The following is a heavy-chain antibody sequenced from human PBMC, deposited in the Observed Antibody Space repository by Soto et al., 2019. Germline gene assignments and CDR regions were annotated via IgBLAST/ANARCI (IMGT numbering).Heavy chain of an antibody. J-gene: IGHJ5*02. CDR1: GYTFTDYD. CDR3: ARVAVAARPRWYNWFDP. CDR2: MNPNSGET. Sequence: ASVKDSCKTSGYTFTDYDINWVRQATGQGLEWIGWMNPNSGETGYAQKFQGRVTMTRSASLSTAYLELSSLRSEDTAVYYCARVAVAARPRWYNWFDPWGQGTLVTASS. V-gene: IGHV1-8*01. D-gene: IGHD2-15*01.